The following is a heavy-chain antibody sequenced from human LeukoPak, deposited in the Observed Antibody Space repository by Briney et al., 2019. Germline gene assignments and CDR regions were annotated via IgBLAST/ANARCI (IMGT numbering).Heavy chain of an antibody. CDR3: ARDSAGQLERRAYYFDY. Sequence: SVKVSCKASGGTFSSYAISWVRQAPGQGLEWMGGIIPIFGTANYAQKFQGRVTITADESTSTAYMELSSLRSEDTAVYYCARDSAGQLERRAYYFDYWGQGTLVTVSS. CDR2: IIPIFGTA. V-gene: IGHV1-69*13. D-gene: IGHD1-1*01. CDR1: GGTFSSYA. J-gene: IGHJ4*02.